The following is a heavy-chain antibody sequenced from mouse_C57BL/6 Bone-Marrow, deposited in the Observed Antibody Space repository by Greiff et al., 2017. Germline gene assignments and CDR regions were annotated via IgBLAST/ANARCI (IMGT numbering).Heavy chain of an antibody. CDR2: INPYNGGT. CDR1: GYTFTDYY. CDR3: ARLGGNYGFAY. V-gene: IGHV1-19*01. D-gene: IGHD2-1*01. J-gene: IGHJ3*01. Sequence: EVQLVESGPVLVKPGASVKMSCKASGYTFTDYYMNWVKQSHGKSLEWIGVINPYNGGTSYNQKFKGKATLTVDKSSSTAYMELNSLTSEDSAVYYCARLGGNYGFAYWGQGTLVTVSA.